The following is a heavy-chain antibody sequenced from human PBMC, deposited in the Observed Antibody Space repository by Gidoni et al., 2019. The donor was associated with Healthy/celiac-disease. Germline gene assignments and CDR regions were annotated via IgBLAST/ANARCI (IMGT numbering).Heavy chain of an antibody. D-gene: IGHD1-1*01. J-gene: IGHJ6*02. CDR1: GGTFSSYA. CDR2: IIPIFGTA. Sequence: QVQLVQSGAEVKKPGSSVKVSCKASGGTFSSYAISWVRQAPGQGLEWMGGIIPIFGTANYAQKFQGRVTITADESTSTAYMELSSLRSEDTAVYYCARGEGWNDLEVGTDVGTYYYYYYGMDVWGQGTTVTVSS. CDR3: ARGEGWNDLEVGTDVGTYYYYYYGMDV. V-gene: IGHV1-69*01.